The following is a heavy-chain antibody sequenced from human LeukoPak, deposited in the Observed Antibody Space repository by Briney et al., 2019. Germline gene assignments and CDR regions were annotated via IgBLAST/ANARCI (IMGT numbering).Heavy chain of an antibody. CDR3: ATGVQLWYLFDY. V-gene: IGHV1-24*01. D-gene: IGHD5-18*01. CDR1: GYTLTELS. J-gene: IGHJ4*02. CDR2: FDPEDGET. Sequence: ASVKVSCKVSGYTLTELSMHWVRQAPGKGPEWMGGFDPEDGETIYAQKFQGRVTMTEDTSTDTAYMELSSLRSEDTAVYYCATGVQLWYLFDYWGQGTLVTVSS.